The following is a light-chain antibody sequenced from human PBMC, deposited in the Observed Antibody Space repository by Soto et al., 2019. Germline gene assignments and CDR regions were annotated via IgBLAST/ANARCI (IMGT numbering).Light chain of an antibody. CDR3: QQYNSYWT. J-gene: IGKJ1*01. CDR1: QSISSY. Sequence: DIQMTQSPSSLSASVGDRVTITCRASQSISSYLNWYQQKPGKAPKLLIHTTSSLQSGVPSRFSASGTGTDFTLTISSLQPEDFATYYCQQYNSYWTFGQGTKVDIK. CDR2: TTS. V-gene: IGKV1-39*01.